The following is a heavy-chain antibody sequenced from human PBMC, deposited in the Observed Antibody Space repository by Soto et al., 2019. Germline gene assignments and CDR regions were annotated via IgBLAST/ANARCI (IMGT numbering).Heavy chain of an antibody. CDR3: AREGYDILTGYCWFDP. CDR1: GGSLSGYY. J-gene: IGHJ5*02. V-gene: IGHV4-34*01. Sequence: SETLSLTCAVYGGSLSGYYWSWIRQPPGKGLEWIGEINHSGSTNYNPSLKSRVTISVDTSKNQFSLKLSSVTAADTAVYYCAREGYDILTGYCWFDPWGQGTQVTVSS. CDR2: INHSGST. D-gene: IGHD3-9*01.